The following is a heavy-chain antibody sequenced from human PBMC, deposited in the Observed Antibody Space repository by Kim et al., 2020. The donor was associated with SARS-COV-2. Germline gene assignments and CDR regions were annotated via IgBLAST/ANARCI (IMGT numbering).Heavy chain of an antibody. J-gene: IGHJ5*02. CDR1: GFTFSSYA. CDR3: AKGRWFDP. V-gene: IGHV3-23*03. Sequence: GGSLRLSCAASGFTFSSYAMSWVRQAPGKGLEWVSVIYSGGSSTYYADSVKGRFTISRDNSKNTLYLQMNSLRAEDTAVYYCAKGRWFDPWGQGTLVTVSS. CDR2: IYSGGSST.